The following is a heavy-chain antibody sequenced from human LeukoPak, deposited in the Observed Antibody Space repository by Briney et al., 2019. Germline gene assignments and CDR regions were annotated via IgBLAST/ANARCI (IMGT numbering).Heavy chain of an antibody. CDR2: INHSEST. CDR3: ATAHGRYCSSTSCSRRRFFDL. Sequence: SETVSLTCAVYGGSFSGYNWSWIRQPPGKGLEWIGEINHSESTNYNPSLKSRVTISVDTSKNQFSLKLNSVTAADTAVYYCATAHGRYCSSTSCSRRRFFDLWGRGTLVTVSS. CDR1: GGSFSGYN. J-gene: IGHJ2*01. D-gene: IGHD2-2*01. V-gene: IGHV4-34*01.